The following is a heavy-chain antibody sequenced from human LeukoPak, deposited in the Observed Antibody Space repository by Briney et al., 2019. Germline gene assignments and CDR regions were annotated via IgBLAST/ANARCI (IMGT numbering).Heavy chain of an antibody. J-gene: IGHJ1*01. CDR3: AKPAAAGPINENFQH. CDR2: ISGSGGST. Sequence: GGSLRLSCAASRFTFSRYFMSWFRQAPGKGLEWVSGISGSGGSTYYADSVKGRFTISRDNSKNTLYLQVYRLKVEDTAVYYCAKPAAAGPINENFQHWGQGTLVTVSS. D-gene: IGHD6-13*01. CDR1: RFTFSRYF. V-gene: IGHV3-23*01.